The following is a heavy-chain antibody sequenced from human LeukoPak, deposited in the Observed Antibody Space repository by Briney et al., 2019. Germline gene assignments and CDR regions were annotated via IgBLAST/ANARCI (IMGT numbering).Heavy chain of an antibody. Sequence: SEKVSCKASRGTFSSYAISWARQAPGPGLEWMGGIVPIFGTANYAQKFRGSVTITADESTSTAYMELSSLRSEDTAVYYCARDPGGSYDSSGYYGLLGAFDIWGQGTMVTVPS. CDR3: ARDPGGSYDSSGYYGLLGAFDI. J-gene: IGHJ3*02. CDR1: RGTFSSYA. CDR2: IVPIFGTA. D-gene: IGHD3-22*01. V-gene: IGHV1-69*01.